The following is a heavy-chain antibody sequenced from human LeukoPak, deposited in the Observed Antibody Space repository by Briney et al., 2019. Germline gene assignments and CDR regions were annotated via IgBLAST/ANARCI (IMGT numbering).Heavy chain of an antibody. V-gene: IGHV3-53*01. CDR1: GFTVSSNY. J-gene: IGHJ4*02. CDR3: TRSTDY. CDR2: IYGGGST. Sequence: PGGSLRLSCAASGFTVSSNYMSWVRQAPGKGLEWVSVIYGGGSTNYADSVKGRFTISRDDSKNTLYLQMNSLRAEDTAVYYCTRSTDYWGQGTLVTVSS.